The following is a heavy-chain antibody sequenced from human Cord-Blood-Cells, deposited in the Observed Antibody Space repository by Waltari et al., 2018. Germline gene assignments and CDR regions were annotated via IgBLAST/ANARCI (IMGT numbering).Heavy chain of an antibody. CDR2: INHSGST. CDR3: ARGPSSSFDY. J-gene: IGHJ4*02. V-gene: IGHV4-34*01. CDR1: GGSFSGYY. D-gene: IGHD6-13*01. Sequence: TLSLTCAVYGGSFSGYYWSWIRQPPGKGLEWIGEINHSGSTNYNPSLKSRVTISVDTSKNQFSLKLSSVTAADTAVYYCARGPSSSFDYWGQGTLVTVSS.